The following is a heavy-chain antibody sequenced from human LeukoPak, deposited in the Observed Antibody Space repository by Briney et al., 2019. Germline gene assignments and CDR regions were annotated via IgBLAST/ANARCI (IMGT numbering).Heavy chain of an antibody. CDR2: IGSTGSTI. V-gene: IGHV3-11*04. CDR1: GFTFCDYY. CDR3: ARGERWLLPPTDY. J-gene: IGHJ4*02. Sequence: PGGSLTLSCAASGFTFCDYYMSWLRQAPGKGLEGFSYIGSTGSTIYYADSVKGRFTISRDNAKNSLYLQMNSLRADDTAVYYCARGERWLLPPTDYWGQGTLVTVSS. D-gene: IGHD5-24*01.